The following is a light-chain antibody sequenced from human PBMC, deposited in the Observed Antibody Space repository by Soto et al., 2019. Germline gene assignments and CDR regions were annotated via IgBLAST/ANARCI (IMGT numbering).Light chain of an antibody. CDR1: QSVSSSW. Sequence: EIVLTQSPGTLSLSPGGRATLSCRASQSVSSSWLAWYQQKPGQAPRLLIDGASSRATGIPDRFSGSGSGTDFTLTISRLEPEDFAVYYCQQFGSSPPVTFGGGTKVEIK. J-gene: IGKJ4*01. V-gene: IGKV3-20*01. CDR2: GAS. CDR3: QQFGSSPPVT.